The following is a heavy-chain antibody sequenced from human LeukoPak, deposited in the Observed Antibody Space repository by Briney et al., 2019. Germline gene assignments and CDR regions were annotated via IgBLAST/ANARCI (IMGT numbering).Heavy chain of an antibody. V-gene: IGHV1-69*13. D-gene: IGHD3-10*01. J-gene: IGHJ4*02. Sequence: ASVKVSCKASGGTFSSYAISWVRQAPGQGLEWMGGIIPIFGTANYAQKFQGRVTITADESTSTAHMELSSLRAEDTAVYYCARDHYGSGSYLDYWGQGTLVTVSS. CDR1: GGTFSSYA. CDR2: IIPIFGTA. CDR3: ARDHYGSGSYLDY.